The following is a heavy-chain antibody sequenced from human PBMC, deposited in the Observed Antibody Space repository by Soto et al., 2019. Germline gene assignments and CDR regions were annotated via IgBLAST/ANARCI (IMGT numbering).Heavy chain of an antibody. Sequence: SVKVSCKASGGTFSSYAISWVRQAPGQGLEWMGGIIPIFGTANYAQKFQGRVTITADESTSTAYMELSSLRSEDTAVYYCASGGSGPTRSKYYYYGMDVWGQGTTVTVS. CDR3: ASGGSGPTRSKYYYYGMDV. CDR2: IIPIFGTA. D-gene: IGHD6-19*01. V-gene: IGHV1-69*13. J-gene: IGHJ6*02. CDR1: GGTFSSYA.